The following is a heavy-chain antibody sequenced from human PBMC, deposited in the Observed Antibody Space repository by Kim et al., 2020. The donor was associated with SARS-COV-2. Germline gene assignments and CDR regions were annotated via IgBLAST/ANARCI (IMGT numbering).Heavy chain of an antibody. V-gene: IGHV4-61*01. CDR1: GGSVSSGSYY. CDR2: IYYSGST. Sequence: SETLSLTCTVSGGSVSSGSYYWSWIRQPPGKGLEWIGYIYYSGSTNYNPSLKSRVTISVDTSKNQFSLKLSSVTAADTAVYYCARDRFVRDMRADYYYY. CDR3: ARDRFVRDMRADYYYY. D-gene: IGHD3-10*01. J-gene: IGHJ6*01.